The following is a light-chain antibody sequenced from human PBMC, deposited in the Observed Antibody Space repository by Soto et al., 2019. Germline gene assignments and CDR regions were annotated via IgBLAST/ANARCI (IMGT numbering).Light chain of an antibody. Sequence: QSVLTQPPSVSEAPRQRVSISCSGSSSNIGNNAVNWYQQFPGKAPKLVIYYDNMLPAGVSDRFSGSKSGTSASLAISGLQSEDGADYYCATWDDSLNGLVFGGGTKLTVL. CDR3: ATWDDSLNGLV. V-gene: IGLV1-36*01. CDR1: SSNIGNNA. J-gene: IGLJ3*02. CDR2: YDN.